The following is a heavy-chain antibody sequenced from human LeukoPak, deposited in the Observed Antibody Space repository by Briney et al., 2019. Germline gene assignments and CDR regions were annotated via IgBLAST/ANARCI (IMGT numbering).Heavy chain of an antibody. V-gene: IGHV1-18*01. CDR1: GSTFTRYG. D-gene: IGHD3-10*01. J-gene: IGHJ3*02. CDR3: ARDRGEYVLLWFGELMRLEDRAFDI. CDR2: ISAYIGNT. Sequence: PSVKVSRKASGSTFTRYGISWVGQAPGPGLEWMGWISAYIGNTNYAQKLPARVTMTTDTSTSTAYMELRSLRSDDTAVYYCARDRGEYVLLWFGELMRLEDRAFDIWGQGTMVTVSS.